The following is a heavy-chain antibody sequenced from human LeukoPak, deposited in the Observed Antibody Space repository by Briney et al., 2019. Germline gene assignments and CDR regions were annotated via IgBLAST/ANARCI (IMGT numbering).Heavy chain of an antibody. CDR2: IATYNGKT. CDR1: GYTFTRYG. J-gene: IGHJ4*02. Sequence: ASVKVSCKASGYTFTRYGISWMRQAPGQGLEWMGWIATYNGKTSYGQRFQGRATMTTDTSTSTAYMELRSLRSDDTAVYYCAARSGELPYYFDYWGQGTLVTVSS. V-gene: IGHV1-18*01. CDR3: AARSGELPYYFDY. D-gene: IGHD1-26*01.